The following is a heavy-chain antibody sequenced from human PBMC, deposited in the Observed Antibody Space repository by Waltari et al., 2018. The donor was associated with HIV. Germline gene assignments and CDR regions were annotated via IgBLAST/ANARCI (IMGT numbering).Heavy chain of an antibody. D-gene: IGHD6-19*01. V-gene: IGHV3-73*02. Sequence: EVQLVESGGGLVQPGGSLKLSCAASGFTFSGSAVHWVRQPSGKGLEWVGRSRTKSNNYATEYAASVKGRFSISRNDSKNTAFLQMNSLKTEDTAVYYCTSWDSSGWKANFWGQGTLVTVSS. CDR1: GFTFSGSA. J-gene: IGHJ4*02. CDR3: TSWDSSGWKANF. CDR2: SRTKSNNYAT.